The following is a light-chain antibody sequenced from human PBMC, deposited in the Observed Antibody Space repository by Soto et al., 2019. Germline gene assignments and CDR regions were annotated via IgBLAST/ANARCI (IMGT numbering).Light chain of an antibody. V-gene: IGKV3-20*01. J-gene: IGKJ1*01. CDR2: DAS. CDR3: QQYGSSGT. CDR1: QTVRNNY. Sequence: EFVLTQSPGTLSFSPVERSTLSFRASQTVRNNYLAWYQQKPGQAPRLLIYDASSRATGIPDRFSGGGSGTDFTLTISRLEPEDFAVYYCQQYGSSGTFGQGTKVDIK.